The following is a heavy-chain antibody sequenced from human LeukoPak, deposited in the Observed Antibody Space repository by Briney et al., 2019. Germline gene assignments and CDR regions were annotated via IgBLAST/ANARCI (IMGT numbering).Heavy chain of an antibody. J-gene: IGHJ4*02. CDR2: IYPGDSHT. D-gene: IGHD3-22*01. CDR1: GYSFTNYW. Sequence: GESLKISCQGSGYSFTNYWIAWVRQMPGKGLEWMGGIYPGDSHTRYSPSFQGQVTISADKSISTAYLQWSSLKASDTAMYYCARWGGGSYYYDSSGYYSLKYFDYWGQGTLVTVSS. CDR3: ARWGGGSYYYDSSGYYSLKYFDY. V-gene: IGHV5-51*01.